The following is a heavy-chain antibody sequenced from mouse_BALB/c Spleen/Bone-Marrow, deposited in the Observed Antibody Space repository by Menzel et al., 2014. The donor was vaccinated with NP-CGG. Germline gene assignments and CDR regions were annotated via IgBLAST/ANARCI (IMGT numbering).Heavy chain of an antibody. CDR3: ARSGNHDYFDY. J-gene: IGHJ2*01. D-gene: IGHD2-1*01. CDR1: GFSLIKFG. Sequence: QVQLKESGPGLVQPSQSLSITCAVSGFSLIKFGIHWVRQPPGKGLEWLGVIWSGGTTDYNAVFKSRLSISKDKSKSQVFFKMNSLQADDTAVYYCARSGNHDYFDYWGQGTTLTVSS. CDR2: IWSGGTT. V-gene: IGHV2-4*02.